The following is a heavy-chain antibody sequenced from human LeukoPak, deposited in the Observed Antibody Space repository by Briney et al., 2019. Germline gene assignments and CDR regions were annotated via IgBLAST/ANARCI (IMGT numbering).Heavy chain of an antibody. CDR2: INAYNGNT. J-gene: IGHJ5*02. Sequence: ASVKVSCKASGYTFTSYGISWVRQAPGQGLEWMGWINAYNGNTNYAQKLQGRVTMTTDTSTSTAYMELSSLRSEDTAVYYCARDGSRGGQNNWFDPWGQGTLVTVSS. CDR3: ARDGSRGGQNNWFDP. D-gene: IGHD3-10*01. CDR1: GYTFTSYG. V-gene: IGHV1-18*01.